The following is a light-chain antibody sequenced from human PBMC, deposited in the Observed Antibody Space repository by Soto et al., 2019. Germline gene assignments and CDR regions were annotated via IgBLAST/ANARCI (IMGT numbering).Light chain of an antibody. CDR2: GAS. CDR3: QQYNNWPPWT. J-gene: IGKJ1*01. V-gene: IGKV3-15*01. CDR1: QSVSSN. Sequence: PASVSGSPGERATLSCSAIQSVSSNLAWYQQKPGQAPRLLIYGASTRATGIPARFSGSGSGTEFTLTISSLQSEDFAVYYCQQYNNWPPWTFGQGTKVDIK.